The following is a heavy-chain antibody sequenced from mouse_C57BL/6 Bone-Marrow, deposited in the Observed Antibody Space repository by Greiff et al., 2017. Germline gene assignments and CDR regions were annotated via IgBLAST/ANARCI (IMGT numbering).Heavy chain of an antibody. V-gene: IGHV5-6*02. CDR2: ISSGGSYT. Sequence: DVKLVESGGDLVKPGGSLKLSCAASGFTFSSYGMSWVRQTPDKRLEWVATISSGGSYTYYPASVTGRFTIPRANAKNTLYLLMSSLKSDDTAMYYCARTTYYGSRNWYFDVWGTGTPVTVAS. J-gene: IGHJ1*03. D-gene: IGHD1-1*01. CDR3: ARTTYYGSRNWYFDV. CDR1: GFTFSSYG.